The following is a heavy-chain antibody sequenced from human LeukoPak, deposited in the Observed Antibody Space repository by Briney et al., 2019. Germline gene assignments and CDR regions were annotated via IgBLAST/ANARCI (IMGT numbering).Heavy chain of an antibody. CDR2: INHSGST. D-gene: IGHD1-26*01. J-gene: IGHJ6*02. CDR1: GGSFSGYY. Sequence: KPSETLSLTCAVYGGSFSGYYWSWIRQPPGKGLEWIGEINHSGSTNYNPSLKSRVTISVDTSKNQFSLKLSSVTAADTAVYYCAKASGREWQLLRLPSYGMDVWGLGTTVTVSS. V-gene: IGHV4-34*01. CDR3: AKASGREWQLLRLPSYGMDV.